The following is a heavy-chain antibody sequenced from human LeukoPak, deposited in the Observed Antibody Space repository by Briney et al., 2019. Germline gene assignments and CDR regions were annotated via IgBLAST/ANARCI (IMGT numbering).Heavy chain of an antibody. J-gene: IGHJ4*02. CDR1: GFTFSSYS. D-gene: IGHD3-3*01. V-gene: IGHV3-21*01. CDR2: ISSSSSYI. Sequence: PGGSLRLSCAASGFTFSSYSMNSVRQAPGKGLEWVSSISSSSSYIYYADSVKGRFTISRDNAKNSLYLQMNSLRAEDTAVYYCARDSTSYYDFWSGYCFDYWGQGTLVTVSS. CDR3: ARDSTSYYDFWSGYCFDY.